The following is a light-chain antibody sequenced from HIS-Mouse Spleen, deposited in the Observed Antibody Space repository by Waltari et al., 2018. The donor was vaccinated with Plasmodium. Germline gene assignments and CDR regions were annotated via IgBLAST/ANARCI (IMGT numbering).Light chain of an antibody. Sequence: DLQMTQSPSTLSASVGDRVTITCRASQSISSWLAWYQQKPGKAPKLLIYKASSLESGVPSRFSGSGSGTEFTLTISSRQPDDFATYYCQQYNSYSYTFGQGTKLEIK. J-gene: IGKJ2*01. CDR1: QSISSW. CDR3: QQYNSYSYT. V-gene: IGKV1-5*03. CDR2: KAS.